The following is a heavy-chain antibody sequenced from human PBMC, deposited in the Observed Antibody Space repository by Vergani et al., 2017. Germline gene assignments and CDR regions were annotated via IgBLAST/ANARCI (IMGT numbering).Heavy chain of an antibody. CDR2: INPNSGGT. CDR3: AVPYGSGSYTPGYYYYYGMDV. J-gene: IGHJ6*02. CDR1: GYTFTGYY. D-gene: IGHD3-10*01. Sequence: QVQLVQSGAEVKNPGASGKVSCKASGYTFTGYYMHWVRQAPGQGLEWMGWINPNSGGTNYAQKFQGRVTMTRDTSISTAYMELSRLRSDDTAVYYGAVPYGSGSYTPGYYYYYGMDVWGQGTTVTVSS. V-gene: IGHV1-2*02.